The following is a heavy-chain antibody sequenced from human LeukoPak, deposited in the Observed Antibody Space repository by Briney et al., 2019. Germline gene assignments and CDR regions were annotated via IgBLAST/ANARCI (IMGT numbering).Heavy chain of an antibody. CDR3: ARDGIGTTGTRAFDI. CDR2: ISYDGSNK. J-gene: IGHJ3*02. Sequence: GGSLRLSCAASGFTFSSYGMHWVRQAPGKGLEWVAVISYDGSNKYYADSVKGRFTISRDNSKNTLYLQMNSLRAEDTAVYYCARDGIGTTGTRAFDIWGQGTMVTVSS. D-gene: IGHD1-1*01. CDR1: GFTFSSYG. V-gene: IGHV3-30*03.